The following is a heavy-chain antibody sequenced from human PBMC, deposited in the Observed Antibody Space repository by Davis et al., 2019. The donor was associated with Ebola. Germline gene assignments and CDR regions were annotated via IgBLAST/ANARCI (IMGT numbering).Heavy chain of an antibody. CDR3: ARGRRIQLSNYYYYYGMDV. D-gene: IGHD5-18*01. CDR1: GGSISSSSYY. J-gene: IGHJ6*02. CDR2: IYYSGST. Sequence: SETLSLTCTVSGGSISSSSYYWGWIRQPPGKGLEWLGSIYYSGSTYYNPSLKSRVTISVDTSKNQFSLKLSSVTAADTAVYYCARGRRIQLSNYYYYYGMDVWGQGTTVTVSS. V-gene: IGHV4-39*07.